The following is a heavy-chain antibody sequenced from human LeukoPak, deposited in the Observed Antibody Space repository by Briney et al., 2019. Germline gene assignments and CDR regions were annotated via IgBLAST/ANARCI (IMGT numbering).Heavy chain of an antibody. CDR1: GYTFTGYY. CDR3: ARAWFGELSLFDY. J-gene: IGHJ4*02. D-gene: IGHD3-10*01. CDR2: INPNSGGT. V-gene: IGHV1-2*02. Sequence: GASVKVSCKASGYTFTGYYMHWVRQAPGQGLEWMGWINPNSGGTNYAQKFQGRVTMTRDTSISTAYMELSRLTSDDTAVYYCARAWFGELSLFDYWGQGTLVTVSS.